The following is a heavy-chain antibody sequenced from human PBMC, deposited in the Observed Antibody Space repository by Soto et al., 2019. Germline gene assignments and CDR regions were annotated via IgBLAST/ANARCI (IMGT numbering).Heavy chain of an antibody. CDR2: IYFTGNT. Sequence: PWETLSLTCTASGGSITSSSHFWGWVRQPPGKGLGRIGTIYFTGNTYYTPSLKSRLTMSIDTSKNEFSLRLNSVTAADTAVYYCAGQTFTIAAASYGRSNWFDPWGPGTLVTVSS. V-gene: IGHV4-39*01. J-gene: IGHJ5*02. D-gene: IGHD6-25*01. CDR1: GGSITSSSHF. CDR3: AGQTFTIAAASYGRSNWFDP.